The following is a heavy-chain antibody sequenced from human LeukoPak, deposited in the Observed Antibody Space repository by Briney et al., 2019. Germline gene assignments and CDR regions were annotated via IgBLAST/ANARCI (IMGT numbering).Heavy chain of an antibody. CDR1: GFTFSSYG. CDR2: IRYDGSNK. Sequence: GGSLRLSCAASGFTFSSYGMHWVRQAPGKGLEWVAFIRYDGSNKYYADSVKGRFTISRDNSKNTLYLQMNSLRAEDTAVYYCAKAPDWGLGYFDYWGQGTLVTVSS. CDR3: AKAPDWGLGYFDY. D-gene: IGHD7-27*01. V-gene: IGHV3-30*02. J-gene: IGHJ4*02.